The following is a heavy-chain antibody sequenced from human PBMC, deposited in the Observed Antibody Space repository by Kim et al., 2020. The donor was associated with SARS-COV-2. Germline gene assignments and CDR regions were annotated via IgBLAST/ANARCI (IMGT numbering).Heavy chain of an antibody. Sequence: VDSVKGRFTISRDNAKNSLYLQMNSLRAEDTAVYYCARVGRMKNSYGYDYWGQGTLVTVSS. D-gene: IGHD5-18*01. J-gene: IGHJ4*02. CDR3: ARVGRMKNSYGYDY. V-gene: IGHV3-7*03.